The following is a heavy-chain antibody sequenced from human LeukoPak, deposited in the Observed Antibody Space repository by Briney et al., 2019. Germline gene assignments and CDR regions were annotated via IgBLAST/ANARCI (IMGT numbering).Heavy chain of an antibody. V-gene: IGHV3-7*01. D-gene: IGHD5-12*01. CDR3: ARHVPRGRSDFDC. Sequence: GGSLRLSCAASGFTFDNHWMAWVRQTPGGGPEWVANIDEDGDEKSYAESVKGRFSVSRDNGRTSLYLQMNSLRAEDTAIYYCARHVPRGRSDFDCWGQGVLVTVS. CDR1: GFTFDNHW. J-gene: IGHJ4*02. CDR2: IDEDGDEK.